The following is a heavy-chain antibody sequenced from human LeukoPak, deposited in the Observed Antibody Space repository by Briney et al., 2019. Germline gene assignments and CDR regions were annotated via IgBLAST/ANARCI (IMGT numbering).Heavy chain of an antibody. D-gene: IGHD2-15*01. CDR1: GFTFSSYA. Sequence: TGGSLRLSRAASGFTFSSYAMSWVRQAPGKGLEWVSAISGSGGSTYYADSVKGRFTISRDNSKNTLYLQMNSLRAEDTAVYYCAKDAPYCSGGSCYDYWGQGTLVTVSS. V-gene: IGHV3-23*01. CDR2: ISGSGGST. CDR3: AKDAPYCSGGSCYDY. J-gene: IGHJ4*02.